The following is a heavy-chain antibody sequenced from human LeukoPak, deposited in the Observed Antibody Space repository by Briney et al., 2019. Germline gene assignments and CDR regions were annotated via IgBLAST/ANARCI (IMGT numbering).Heavy chain of an antibody. CDR3: ARVKDTNDDITFQH. CDR1: GFTFSSYW. J-gene: IGHJ1*01. V-gene: IGHV3-7*01. D-gene: IGHD3-9*01. Sequence: GSLRLSCAASGFTFSSYWMSWVRQAPGKGLEWVASLKQDGSQKYYVDSVKGRFTISRDNGKNSLDLQMNSLRAEDTALYYCARVKDTNDDITFQHWGQGTLVTVSS. CDR2: LKQDGSQK.